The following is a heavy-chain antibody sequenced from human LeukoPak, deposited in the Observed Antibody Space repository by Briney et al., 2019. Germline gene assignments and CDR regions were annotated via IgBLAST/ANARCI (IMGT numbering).Heavy chain of an antibody. Sequence: GGSLRLSCEASGFTFSNYWMQWVRQAPGKGLEWLANINQDGSAKYYVDSVKGRFTISNDSAKGSLYLQMNSLRVDDTAVYYCTRGVPDFWGQGTQVTVSS. CDR1: GFTFSNYW. J-gene: IGHJ4*02. CDR2: INQDGSAK. CDR3: TRGVPDF. V-gene: IGHV3-7*04. D-gene: IGHD3-3*01.